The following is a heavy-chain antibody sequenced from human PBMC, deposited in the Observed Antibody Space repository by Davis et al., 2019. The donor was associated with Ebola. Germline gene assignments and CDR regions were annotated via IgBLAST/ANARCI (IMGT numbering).Heavy chain of an antibody. J-gene: IGHJ4*02. Sequence: GESLKISCAASGFTFSSYAMSWVRQAPGKGLEWVSAISGSGGSTYYADSVKGRFTISRDNTKTTLYLQMNSLRAEDTAVYYCATYSSSRPHDYWGQGTLVTVSS. CDR3: ATYSSSRPHDY. D-gene: IGHD6-13*01. V-gene: IGHV3-23*01. CDR2: ISGSGGST. CDR1: GFTFSSYA.